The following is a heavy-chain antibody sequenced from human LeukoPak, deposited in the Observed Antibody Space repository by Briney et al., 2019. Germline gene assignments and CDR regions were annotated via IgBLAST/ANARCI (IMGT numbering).Heavy chain of an antibody. CDR2: ISAYNGNT. Sequence: ASVKVSCRASGYTFTSYGISWVRQAPGQGLEWMGWISAYNGNTNYAQKLQGRVTMTTDTSTSTAYMELRSLRSDDTAVYYCARVRFQMFSGGPRLWLGESQFDYWGQGTLVTVSS. V-gene: IGHV1-18*01. CDR1: GYTFTSYG. D-gene: IGHD3-10*01. CDR3: ARVRFQMFSGGPRLWLGESQFDY. J-gene: IGHJ4*02.